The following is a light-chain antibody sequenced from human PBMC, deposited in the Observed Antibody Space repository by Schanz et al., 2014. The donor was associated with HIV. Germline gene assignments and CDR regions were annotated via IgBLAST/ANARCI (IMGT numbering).Light chain of an antibody. V-gene: IGLV1-40*01. CDR2: GNN. Sequence: QSVLTQPPSVSGAPWQRVTISCTGTSSNIGAGYDVHWYQQIPGTAPKLLISGNNNRPSGVPDRFSGSKSGTSASLAITGLQDDDEADYYCQSYDSSLSGVLFGGGTKLTVL. J-gene: IGLJ2*01. CDR1: SSNIGAGYD. CDR3: QSYDSSLSGVL.